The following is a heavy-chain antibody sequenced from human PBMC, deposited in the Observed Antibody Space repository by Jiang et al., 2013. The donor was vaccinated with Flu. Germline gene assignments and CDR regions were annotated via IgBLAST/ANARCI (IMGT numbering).Heavy chain of an antibody. Sequence: CTVSGYSISSGYYWGRIRQPPGKGLEWIGSIYHSGSTYYNPSLKSRVTISVDTSKNQFSPKLSSVTAADTAVYYCARVSRWGGYYNFDYWGQGTLVTVSS. CDR1: GYSISSGYY. CDR2: IYHSGST. CDR3: ARVSRWGGYYNFDY. D-gene: IGHD3-3*01. V-gene: IGHV4-38-2*02. J-gene: IGHJ4*02.